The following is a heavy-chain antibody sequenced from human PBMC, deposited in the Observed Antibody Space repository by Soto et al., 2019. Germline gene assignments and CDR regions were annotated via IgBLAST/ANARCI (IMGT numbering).Heavy chain of an antibody. CDR1: GGSISSGNYY. V-gene: IGHV4-39*07. CDR3: ADAPSDF. Sequence: PSETLSLTCTVSGGSISSGNYYWSWIRQPPGKGLEWIGYIYYSGSTYYNPSLKSRVTISLDKSKNQFSLMFNSVTAADTAVYFCADAPSDFWGQGILVTVSS. CDR2: IYYSGST. J-gene: IGHJ4*02. D-gene: IGHD2-21*01.